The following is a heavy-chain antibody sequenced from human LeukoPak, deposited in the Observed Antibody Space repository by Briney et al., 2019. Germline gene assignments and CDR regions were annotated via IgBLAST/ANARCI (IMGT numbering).Heavy chain of an antibody. J-gene: IGHJ4*02. D-gene: IGHD3-10*01. CDR2: ITDNGRKT. CDR3: AKITVATTPNY. V-gene: IGHV3-23*01. CDR1: GLTFSSYA. Sequence: GGSLRLSCVASGLTFSSYAMNWVRQASGKGLEWVSGITDNGRKTYYADSVKGRFSISRDNSKNTLYLQMSDLRAEDTAVYYCAKITVATTPNYWGQGTLVTVSS.